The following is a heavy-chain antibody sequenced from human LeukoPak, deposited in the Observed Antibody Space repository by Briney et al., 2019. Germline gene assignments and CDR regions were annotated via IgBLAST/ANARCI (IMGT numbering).Heavy chain of an antibody. Sequence: ASVKVSCKASGYTFTSYDINWVRQATGQGLEWMGWMNPNSGNTGYAQKFQGRVTMTRNTSISTAYMEPSSLRSEDTAVYYCARAYSSGWYGYYGMDVWGQGTTVTVSS. CDR2: MNPNSGNT. J-gene: IGHJ6*02. D-gene: IGHD6-19*01. V-gene: IGHV1-8*01. CDR3: ARAYSSGWYGYYGMDV. CDR1: GYTFTSYD.